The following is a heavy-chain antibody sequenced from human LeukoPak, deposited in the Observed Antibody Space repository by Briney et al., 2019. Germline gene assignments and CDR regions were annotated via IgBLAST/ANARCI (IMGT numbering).Heavy chain of an antibody. CDR2: ISTYNGYT. CDR1: GYTLAELS. CDR3: ARRRGDGDSDS. J-gene: IGHJ4*02. Sequence: ASVKVSCKVSGYTLAELSMHWVRQAPGKGLEWMGWISTYNGYTNYAQNLQGRVTITADTSTSTAYLQWSSLKASDTAMYYCARRRGDGDSDSWGQGTLVTVSS. D-gene: IGHD3-10*01. V-gene: IGHV1-18*01.